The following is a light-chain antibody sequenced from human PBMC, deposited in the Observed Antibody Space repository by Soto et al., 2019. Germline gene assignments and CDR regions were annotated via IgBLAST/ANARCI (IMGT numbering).Light chain of an antibody. CDR1: SSNIGAGYD. CDR3: QSYDSSLGGPVV. CDR2: ANT. J-gene: IGLJ2*01. Sequence: QSVLTQPPSVSGAPGQRVTISCTGSSSNIGAGYDVHWYQLIPGVDPKLIIYANTNRASGVPYRFSGSKSGTAVSLAMTGLEAEDEAEYYCQSYDSSLGGPVVFGGGTKVTVL. V-gene: IGLV1-40*01.